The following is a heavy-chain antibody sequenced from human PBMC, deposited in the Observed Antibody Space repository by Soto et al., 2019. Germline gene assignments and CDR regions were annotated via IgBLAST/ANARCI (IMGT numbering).Heavy chain of an antibody. D-gene: IGHD1-26*01. CDR2: IYYSGST. CDR1: GGSISSSSYY. J-gene: IGHJ4*02. CDR3: ARLAISGSYKHLDY. Sequence: QLQLQESGPGLVKPSETLSLTCTVSGGSISSSSYYWGWIRQPPGKGLEWIGSIYYSGSTYYNPSLKSRVTISVDTSKNQFSLKLSSVTAADTAVYYCARLAISGSYKHLDYWGQGTLVTVSS. V-gene: IGHV4-39*01.